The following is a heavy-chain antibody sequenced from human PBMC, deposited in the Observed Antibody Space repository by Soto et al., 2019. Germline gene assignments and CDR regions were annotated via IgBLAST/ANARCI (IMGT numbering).Heavy chain of an antibody. V-gene: IGHV3-23*01. CDR2: ISGSGGST. Sequence: EVQLLESGGGLVQPGGSLRLSCAASGFTFSSYAMSWVRQAPGKGLELVSAISGSGGSTYYADSVKGRFTISRDNSKNTLYLQMTSLRAEDTAVYYCAKIGDRAFWSGYSHIDYWGQGTLVTVSS. CDR3: AKIGDRAFWSGYSHIDY. CDR1: GFTFSSYA. J-gene: IGHJ4*02. D-gene: IGHD3-3*01.